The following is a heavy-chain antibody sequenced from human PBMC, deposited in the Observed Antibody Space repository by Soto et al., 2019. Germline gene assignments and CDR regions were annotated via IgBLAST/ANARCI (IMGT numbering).Heavy chain of an antibody. Sequence: QVQVVQSGAEVKRPGSSVKVSCKASGGSFNTDAINWVRQAPGQGLEWLGGIIPIFGRANYAHKFQGRVTITASYPTRTAYMELNSLTYEDTAVYYCATKCNDAVGYIMDVWGQGTTVTVS. J-gene: IGHJ6*02. CDR1: GGSFNTDA. CDR3: ATKCNDAVGYIMDV. V-gene: IGHV1-69*01. CDR2: IIPIFGRA. D-gene: IGHD6-25*01.